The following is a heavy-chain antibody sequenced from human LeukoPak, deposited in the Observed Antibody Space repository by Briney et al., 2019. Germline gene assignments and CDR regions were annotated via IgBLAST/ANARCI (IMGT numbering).Heavy chain of an antibody. J-gene: IGHJ4*02. CDR1: GGSISSGSYY. CDR2: IYTSGST. CDR3: ARLSGSYSDFDY. D-gene: IGHD1-26*01. V-gene: IGHV4-61*02. Sequence: SRTLSLTCTVSGGSISSGSYYWSWIRQPAGKGLERIGRIYTSGSTNYNPSLKSRVTISVDTSKNQFSLKLSSVTAADTAVYYCARLSGSYSDFDYWGQGTLVTVSS.